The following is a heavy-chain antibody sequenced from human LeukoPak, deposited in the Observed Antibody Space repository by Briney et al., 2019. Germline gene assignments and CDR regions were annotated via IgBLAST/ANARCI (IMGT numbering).Heavy chain of an antibody. J-gene: IGHJ4*02. V-gene: IGHV3-48*02. CDR3: ARDPVYYDSSGPFDY. CDR1: GFTFSSYS. D-gene: IGHD3-22*01. Sequence: GGSLRLSCAASGFTFSSYSMNWVRQAPGKGLEWVSYISSSSTIYYADSVKGRFTISRDNAKNSLYLQMNSLRDEDTAVYYCARDPVYYDSSGPFDYWGQGTLVTVSS. CDR2: ISSSSTI.